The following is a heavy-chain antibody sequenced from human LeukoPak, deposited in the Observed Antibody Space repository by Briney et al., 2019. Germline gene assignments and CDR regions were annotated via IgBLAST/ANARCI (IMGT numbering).Heavy chain of an antibody. Sequence: GGSLRLSCAASGFTFSNYYMSWIRQAPGKGLEWISYISTSGSTIYYADSVKGRFTISRDNAKNSLYLQMNSLRAEDTAVYYCAREGGGRYYDSSAYYRRRGYYFDYWGQGTLVTVSS. J-gene: IGHJ4*02. CDR1: GFTFSNYY. CDR2: ISTSGSTI. CDR3: AREGGGRYYDSSAYYRRRGYYFDY. D-gene: IGHD3-22*01. V-gene: IGHV3-11*04.